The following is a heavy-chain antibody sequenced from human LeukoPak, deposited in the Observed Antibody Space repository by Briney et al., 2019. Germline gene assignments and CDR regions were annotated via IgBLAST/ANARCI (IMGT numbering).Heavy chain of an antibody. D-gene: IGHD1-1*01. CDR2: IIPILGKA. Sequence: SVKVSYKASGGTFSSDAISWVRQAPGQGLERMGTIIPILGKANYAQKFQDRVTITADRSTRTAYMELRSLGSEDTAVYYCARVTYNANQYYYGLDVWGQGTTVIVSS. J-gene: IGHJ6*02. CDR3: ARVTYNANQYYYGLDV. CDR1: GGTFSSDA. V-gene: IGHV1-69*04.